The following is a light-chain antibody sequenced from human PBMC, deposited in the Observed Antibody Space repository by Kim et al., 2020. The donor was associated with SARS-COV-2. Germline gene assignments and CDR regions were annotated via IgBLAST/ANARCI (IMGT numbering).Light chain of an antibody. J-gene: IGKJ4*01. CDR2: GAS. CDR1: ESVKTY. CDR3: QQHNKWPLT. V-gene: IGKV3-15*01. Sequence: EIVMTQSPATLSVSLGERATLSCRASESVKTYLAWYQQKPGQAPRLLIYGASTSATGIPARFSGSGSGTDFTVTISSLQSEDAAVYYCQQHNKWPLTFGGGTKVDIK.